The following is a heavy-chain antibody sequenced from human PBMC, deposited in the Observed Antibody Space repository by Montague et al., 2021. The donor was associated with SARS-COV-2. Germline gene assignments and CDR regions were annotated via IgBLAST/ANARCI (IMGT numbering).Heavy chain of an antibody. J-gene: IGHJ6*02. CDR2: IYYSRST. CDR1: GGSIRNYY. Sequence: SETLSLTCTVSGGSIRNYYWTWIRQSPGKGLEWIGFIYYSRSTNSNPSLESRVTISVDTSKNRFSLNLTSVTAADTAVYYCARVGRQQLVRLSGMDVWGQGTTVTVSS. V-gene: IGHV4-59*01. CDR3: ARVGRQQLVRLSGMDV. D-gene: IGHD6-13*01.